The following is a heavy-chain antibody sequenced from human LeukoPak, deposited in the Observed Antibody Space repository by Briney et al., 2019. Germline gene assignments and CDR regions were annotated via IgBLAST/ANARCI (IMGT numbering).Heavy chain of an antibody. CDR2: INHSGST. D-gene: IGHD3-3*01. V-gene: IGHV4-30-2*01. Sequence: PSETLSLTCAVSGGSISSGGYSWSWIRQPPGKGLEWIGEINHSGSTNYNPSLKSRVTISVDTSKNQFSLKLSSVTAADTAVYYCARLTGLRFLEWLDYWGQGTLVTVSS. J-gene: IGHJ4*02. CDR3: ARLTGLRFLEWLDY. CDR1: GGSISSGGYS.